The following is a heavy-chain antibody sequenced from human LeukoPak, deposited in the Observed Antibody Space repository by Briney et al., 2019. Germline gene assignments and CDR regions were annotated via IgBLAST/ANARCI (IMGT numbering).Heavy chain of an antibody. CDR3: ARGTQKDYSSGWYHRRGARFAPHDY. Sequence: GGSLRLSCAASGFTFSSYGMHWVRQAPGKGLEWVAITRNDGSNKYYADFVKGRPTISRDNSKNTLYLQMNSLRAEDTAVYYCARGTQKDYSSGWYHRRGARFAPHDYWGQGTLVTVSS. V-gene: IGHV3-30*02. J-gene: IGHJ4*02. CDR2: TRNDGSNK. CDR1: GFTFSSYG. D-gene: IGHD6-19*01.